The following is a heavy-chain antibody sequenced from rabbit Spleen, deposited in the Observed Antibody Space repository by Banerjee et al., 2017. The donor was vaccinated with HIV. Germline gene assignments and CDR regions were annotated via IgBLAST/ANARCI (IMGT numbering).Heavy chain of an antibody. J-gene: IGHJ6*01. CDR2: IYGGSSGST. D-gene: IGHD1-1*01. CDR3: ARDTSSSFSSYGMDL. Sequence: QSLEESGGDLVKPGASLTLTCTASGFSISSNAMCWVRQAPGKGLEWIACIYGGSSGSTYYASWAKGRFTISKTSSTTVTLQVTRLTAADTATYFCARDTSSSFSSYGMDLWGPGTLVTVS. V-gene: IGHV1S40*01. CDR1: GFSISSNA.